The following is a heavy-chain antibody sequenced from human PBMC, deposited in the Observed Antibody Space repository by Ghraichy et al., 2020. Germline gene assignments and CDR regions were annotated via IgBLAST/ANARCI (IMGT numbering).Heavy chain of an antibody. CDR2: IYYSGST. CDR1: GGSINSNSYY. CDR3: ARLHGIATTGTPSYYYGMDV. J-gene: IGHJ6*02. Sequence: SETLSLTCTVSGGSINSNSYYWGWIRQPPGKGLEWIGSIYYSGSTYYNPSLKSRVTISVDTSKNQFSLKLSSVTAADTAVYYCARLHGIATTGTPSYYYGMDVWGQGTTVTVSS. V-gene: IGHV4-39*01. D-gene: IGHD6-13*01.